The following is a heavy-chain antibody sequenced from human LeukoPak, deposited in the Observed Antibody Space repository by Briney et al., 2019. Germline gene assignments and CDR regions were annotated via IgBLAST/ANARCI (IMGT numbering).Heavy chain of an antibody. CDR2: ISATDQKT. V-gene: IGHV3-23*01. D-gene: IGHD2-15*01. CDR3: AKSVVVITFRFDD. CDR1: RFTFNIYA. J-gene: IGHJ4*02. Sequence: GGSLRLSCAASRFTFNIYAMSWVRQPPGKGLEWVSAISATDQKTYYADSVKGRFIISRDNSKNTLYLQMNSLRAEDTAVYYCAKSVVVITFRFDDWGQGALVTVSS.